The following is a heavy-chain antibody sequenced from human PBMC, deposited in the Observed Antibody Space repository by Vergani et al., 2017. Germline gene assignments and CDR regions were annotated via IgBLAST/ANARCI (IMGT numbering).Heavy chain of an antibody. J-gene: IGHJ5*02. D-gene: IGHD6-6*01. V-gene: IGHV4-31*01. CDR3: AGLMGGSRRQLGRYNWFDP. Sequence: QVQLQESGPGLVKPSQTLSLTCTVSGGSISSGGYYWSWIRQHPGKGLEWIGYIYYSGSTYYNPSLKSLVTISVETSTNQFSLKLSSVTAADTAVYYCAGLMGGSRRQLGRYNWFDPWGQGTLVTVSS. CDR1: GGSISSGGYY. CDR2: IYYSGST.